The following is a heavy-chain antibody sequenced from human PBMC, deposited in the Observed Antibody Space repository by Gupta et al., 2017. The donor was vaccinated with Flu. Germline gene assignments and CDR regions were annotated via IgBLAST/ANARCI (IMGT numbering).Heavy chain of an antibody. V-gene: IGHV3-7*01. Sequence: SVRNYVLGSAKGRFVISRDNAKNSLYLQMNSLRAEDSAVYYCARDVGYGDYDYWGQGTLITVSS. J-gene: IGHJ4*02. CDR2: SVR. D-gene: IGHD4-17*01. CDR3: ARDVGYGDYDY.